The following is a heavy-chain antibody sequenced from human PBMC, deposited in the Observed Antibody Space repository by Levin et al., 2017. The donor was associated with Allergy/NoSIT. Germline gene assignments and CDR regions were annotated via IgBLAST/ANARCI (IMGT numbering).Heavy chain of an antibody. Sequence: GESLKISCAASGFTFSSYGMHWVRQAPGKGLEWVAVISYDGSNKYYADSVKGRFTISRDNSKNTLYLQMNSLRAEDTAVYYCAKVGTAASWYGGGMDVWGQGTTVTVSS. CDR3: AKVGTAASWYGGGMDV. CDR1: GFTFSSYG. CDR2: ISYDGSNK. V-gene: IGHV3-30*18. D-gene: IGHD3-10*01. J-gene: IGHJ6*02.